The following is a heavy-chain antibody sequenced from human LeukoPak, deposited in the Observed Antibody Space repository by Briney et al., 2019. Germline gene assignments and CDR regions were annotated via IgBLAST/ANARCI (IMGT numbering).Heavy chain of an antibody. CDR2: IKSKTDGGTT. J-gene: IGHJ6*02. Sequence: GGSLRLSCAASGFTFSNAWMSWVRQAPGKGLEWVGRIKSKTDGGTTDYAAPVKGRFTISRDDSKNTLYLQMNSLKTEDTAVYYCTTLRSDYYYGMDVWGQGTTVTVSS. CDR1: GFTFSNAW. D-gene: IGHD5-24*01. V-gene: IGHV3-15*01. CDR3: TTLRSDYYYGMDV.